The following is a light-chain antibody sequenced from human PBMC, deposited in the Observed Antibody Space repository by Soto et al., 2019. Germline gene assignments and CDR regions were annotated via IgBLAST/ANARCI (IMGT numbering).Light chain of an antibody. J-gene: IGKJ4*01. CDR2: GAS. CDR1: QSVSSSS. Sequence: DIVLTQSPGTLSLSPGERATLSCRASQSVSSSSLAWYQQKPGQAPRLLIYGASSRATGIPDRFSGSGSGTDFTLTISILEPEDFAVYYCQQYGSSPLTFGGGTKVEIK. CDR3: QQYGSSPLT. V-gene: IGKV3-20*01.